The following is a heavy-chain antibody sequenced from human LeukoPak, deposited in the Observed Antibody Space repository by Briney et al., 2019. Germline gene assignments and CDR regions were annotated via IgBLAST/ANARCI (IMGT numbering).Heavy chain of an antibody. CDR2: ISYDGSNK. CDR1: GFTFSSYA. CDR3: ASQEGSGWSFDY. Sequence: HLGRSLRLSCAASGFTFSSYAMHWVRQAPGKGLEWVAVISYDGSNKYYADSVKGRFTISRDNSKNTLYLQMNSLRAEDTAVYYCASQEGSGWSFDYWGQGTLVTVSS. V-gene: IGHV3-30*04. D-gene: IGHD6-19*01. J-gene: IGHJ4*02.